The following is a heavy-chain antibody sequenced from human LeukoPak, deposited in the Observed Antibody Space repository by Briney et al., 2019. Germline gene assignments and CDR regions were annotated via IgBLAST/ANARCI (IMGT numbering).Heavy chain of an antibody. CDR1: GFTFSSYG. D-gene: IGHD6-13*01. CDR3: ARDRGLSSSEYYFDY. CDR2: ISYDGSNK. V-gene: IGHV3-33*05. Sequence: GRSLRLSCAASGFTFSSYGMHWVRQAPGKGLEWVAVISYDGSNKYYADSVKGRFTISRDNAKNSLYLQMNSLRAEDTAVYYCARDRGLSSSEYYFDYWGQGTLVTVSS. J-gene: IGHJ4*02.